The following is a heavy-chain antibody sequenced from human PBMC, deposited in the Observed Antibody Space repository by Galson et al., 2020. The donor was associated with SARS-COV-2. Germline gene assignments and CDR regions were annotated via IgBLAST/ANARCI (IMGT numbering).Heavy chain of an antibody. V-gene: IGHV1-18*01. CDR2: ISAYNGNT. D-gene: IGHD3-10*01. Sequence: ASVKVSCKASGYTFTSYGISWVRQAPGQGLEWMGWISAYNGNTNYAQKLQGRVTMTTDTSTSTAYMELRSLRSDDTAVYYCARGYYNDVDYYYYGMDVWGQGTTVTVSS. CDR1: GYTFTSYG. CDR3: ARGYYNDVDYYYYGMDV. J-gene: IGHJ6*02.